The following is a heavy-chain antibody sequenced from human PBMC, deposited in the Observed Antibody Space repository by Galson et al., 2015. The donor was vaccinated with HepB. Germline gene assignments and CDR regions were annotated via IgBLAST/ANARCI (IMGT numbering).Heavy chain of an antibody. Sequence: SLRLSCAASGFTFSSYGMHWVRQAPGKGLEWVAVISYDGSNKYYADSVKGRFTISRDNSKNTLYLQMNSLRAEGTAVYYCAKAGVRSGYVLGYWGQGTLVTVSS. CDR3: AKAGVRSGYVLGY. CDR2: ISYDGSNK. D-gene: IGHD3-3*01. CDR1: GFTFSSYG. J-gene: IGHJ4*02. V-gene: IGHV3-30*18.